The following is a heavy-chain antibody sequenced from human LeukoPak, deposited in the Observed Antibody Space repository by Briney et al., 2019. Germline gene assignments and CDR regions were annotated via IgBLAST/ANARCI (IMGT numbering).Heavy chain of an antibody. J-gene: IGHJ4*02. V-gene: IGHV4-39*01. CDR1: GGSISSSSYY. D-gene: IGHD3-10*01. Sequence: SETLSLTCTVSGGSISSSSYYWGWIRQPPGKGLEWIGSIYYSGSTYYNPSLKSRVTISVDTSENQFSLKLSSVTAADTAVYYCASNYYGSGSYYPYYFDYWGQGTLVTVSS. CDR2: IYYSGST. CDR3: ASNYYGSGSYYPYYFDY.